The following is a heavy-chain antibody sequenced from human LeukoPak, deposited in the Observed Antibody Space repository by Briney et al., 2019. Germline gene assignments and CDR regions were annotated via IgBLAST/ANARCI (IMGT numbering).Heavy chain of an antibody. CDR2: INHSGST. J-gene: IGHJ4*02. CDR1: GGSFSGYY. CDR3: ARRVADTIFGVVSYYFDY. Sequence: SETLSLTCAVYGGSFSGYYWSWIRQPPGKGLEWIGEINHSGSTNYNPSLKSRVTISVDTSKNQFSLKLSSVTAADTAVYYCARRVADTIFGVVSYYFDYWGQGTLVTVSS. D-gene: IGHD3-3*01. V-gene: IGHV4-34*01.